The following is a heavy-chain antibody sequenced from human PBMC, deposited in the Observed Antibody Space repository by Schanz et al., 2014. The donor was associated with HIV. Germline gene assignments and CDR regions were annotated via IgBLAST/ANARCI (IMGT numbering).Heavy chain of an antibody. CDR1: GASISSGGYY. CDR2: INHSGST. D-gene: IGHD6-13*01. Sequence: QVQLQESGPGLVKPSQTLSLTCTVSGASISSGGYYWSWIRQHLGKGLEWIGEINHSGSTNYNPSLKSRVTISVDTSKNQFSLKLSSVTAADTAVYYCARHRLRGIAEGCWFDPWGQGTLVTVSS. V-gene: IGHV4-31*03. CDR3: ARHRLRGIAEGCWFDP. J-gene: IGHJ5*02.